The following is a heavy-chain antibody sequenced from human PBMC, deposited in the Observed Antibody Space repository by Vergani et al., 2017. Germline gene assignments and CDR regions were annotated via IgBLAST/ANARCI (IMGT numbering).Heavy chain of an antibody. V-gene: IGHV3-33*01. Sequence: QVQLVESGGGVVQPGRSLRLSCAASGFTFSSYGMHWVRQAPGKGLEWVAVIWYDGSNKYYADSVMGRFTISRDNSKNTLYLQMNSLRAEDTAVYYCVRQYSGSNMDAFDIWGQGTMVTVSS. CDR2: IWYDGSNK. CDR3: VRQYSGSNMDAFDI. D-gene: IGHD1-26*01. J-gene: IGHJ3*02. CDR1: GFTFSSYG.